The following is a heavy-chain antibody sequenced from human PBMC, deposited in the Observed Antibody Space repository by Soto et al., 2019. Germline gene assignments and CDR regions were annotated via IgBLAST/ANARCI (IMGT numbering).Heavy chain of an antibody. CDR2: ISDSGAYT. V-gene: IGHV3-23*01. D-gene: IGHD1-1*01. J-gene: IGHJ3*02. CDR1: GFTFSSYA. CDR3: AKTNCPI. Sequence: EVQVLESGGGLVQPGGSLRLSCAASGFTFSSYAMNWVRQTPGKGLEWVSAISDSGAYTYYADSVKGRFTISRDNSKKTVYLQMNSLRVEDTALYCCAKTNCPIWGQGTMVSVSS.